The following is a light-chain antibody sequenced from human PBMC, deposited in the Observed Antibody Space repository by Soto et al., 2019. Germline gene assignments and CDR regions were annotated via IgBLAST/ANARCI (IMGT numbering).Light chain of an antibody. Sequence: QSVLTQPASVSGSPGQSITISCTGTSSDVGGYNYVSWYQHHPGKAPKLMIYDVSNRPSGVYNRFSGSKSDNTASLTISGLQPEDEADYYCSSYTTSNTRQIVFGTGTKLTVL. CDR2: DVS. V-gene: IGLV2-14*03. CDR1: SSDVGGYNY. J-gene: IGLJ1*01. CDR3: SSYTTSNTRQIV.